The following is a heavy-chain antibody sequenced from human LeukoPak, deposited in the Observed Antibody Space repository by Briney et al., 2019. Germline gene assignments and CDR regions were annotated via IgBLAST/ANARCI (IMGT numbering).Heavy chain of an antibody. J-gene: IGHJ2*01. CDR1: GGSFSGYY. Sequence: PSETLSLTCAVYGGSFSGYYWSWIRQPPGKGLEWIGYIYYTGSTDYIPSLKSRVTISVDTSKNQFSLKLSSVTAADTAVYYCARHRPPRRYFDLWGRGTLVTVSS. V-gene: IGHV4-59*08. CDR2: IYYTGST. CDR3: ARHRPPRRYFDL.